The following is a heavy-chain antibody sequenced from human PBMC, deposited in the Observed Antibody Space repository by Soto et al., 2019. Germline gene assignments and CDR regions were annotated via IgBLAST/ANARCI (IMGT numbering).Heavy chain of an antibody. CDR2: IYYSGST. CDR1: GDSMSSSDYY. CDR3: ARRTVNIRTFYSGLKTHCFDY. Sequence: QLQLHESGPGLVKPSETLSLTCAVSGDSMSSSDYYWGWIRQPPGKGLEGIGSIYYSGSTYYNPSLQSRVAISVDTSKNQFSLKLKSVTAADTAIYYCARRTVNIRTFYSGLKTHCFDYWGQGAPVTVSS. J-gene: IGHJ4*02. V-gene: IGHV4-39*01. D-gene: IGHD6-19*01.